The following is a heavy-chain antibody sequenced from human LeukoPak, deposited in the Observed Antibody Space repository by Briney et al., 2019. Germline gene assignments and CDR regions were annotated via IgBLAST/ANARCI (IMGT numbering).Heavy chain of an antibody. V-gene: IGHV4-59*01. Sequence: SETLSLTCTVSGGSLSSYYWSWIRQPPGKGLEWIGYIYYSVSTNYNPSLTSRVTISVDTSKNQFSLKLSSVTAADTAVYYCARGGYSIVGATIHYYMDVWGKGTTVTVSS. CDR3: ARGGYSIVGATIHYYMDV. CDR1: GGSLSSYY. CDR2: IYYSVST. D-gene: IGHD1-26*01. J-gene: IGHJ6*03.